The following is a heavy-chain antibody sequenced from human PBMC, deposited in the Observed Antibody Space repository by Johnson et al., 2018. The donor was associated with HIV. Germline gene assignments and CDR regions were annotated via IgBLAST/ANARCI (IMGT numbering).Heavy chain of an antibody. J-gene: IGHJ3*01. CDR1: GYTFRSYG. CDR3: AKTRMGGILDAFDL. D-gene: IGHD3-10*01. Sequence: VQLVESGGGVVQPGRSLRLSCAASGYTFRSYGMHWVRQAPGKGLEWVAVIWYDGLNKYYADSVKGRFTISRDNSKNTLDLQMNSLTIEDTAVFYCAKTRMGGILDAFDLWGQGTMVIVS. V-gene: IGHV3-33*06. CDR2: IWYDGLNK.